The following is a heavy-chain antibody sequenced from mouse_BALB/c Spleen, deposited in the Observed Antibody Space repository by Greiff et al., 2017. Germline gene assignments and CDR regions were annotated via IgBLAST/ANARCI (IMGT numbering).Heavy chain of an antibody. CDR2: IRNKANGYTT. Sequence: EVKLMESGGGLVQPGGSLRLSCATSGFTFTDYYMSWVRQPPGKALEWLGFIRNKANGYTTEYSASVKGRFTISRDNSQSILYLQMNTLRAEDSATYYWARTRTWFAYWGQGTLVTVSA. CDR3: ARTRTWFAY. J-gene: IGHJ3*01. CDR1: GFTFTDYY. V-gene: IGHV7-3*02. D-gene: IGHD3-3*01.